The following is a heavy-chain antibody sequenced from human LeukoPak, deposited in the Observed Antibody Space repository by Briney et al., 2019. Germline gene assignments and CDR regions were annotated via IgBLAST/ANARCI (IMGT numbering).Heavy chain of an antibody. V-gene: IGHV4-59*08. Sequence: SETLSLTCTVSGGSISSYYWSWIRQPPGKGLEWIGYIYYSGSTNYNPSLKSRVTISVDTSKNQFSLKLSSVTAADTAVYYCARHWWDTAMAHGYFDLWGRGTLVTVSS. CDR3: ARHWWDTAMAHGYFDL. D-gene: IGHD5-18*01. J-gene: IGHJ2*01. CDR2: IYYSGST. CDR1: GGSISSYY.